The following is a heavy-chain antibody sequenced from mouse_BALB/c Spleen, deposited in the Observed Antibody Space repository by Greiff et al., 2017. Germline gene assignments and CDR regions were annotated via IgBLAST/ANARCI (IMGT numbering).Heavy chain of an antibody. D-gene: IGHD2-4*01. CDR3: ARSTMITWFAY. V-gene: IGHV1-7*01. CDR1: GYTFTSYW. J-gene: IGHJ3*01. Sequence: QVQLKESGAELAKPGASVKMSCKASGYTFTSYWMHWVKQRPGQGLEWIGYINPSTGYTEYNQKFKDKATLTADKSSSTAYMQLSSLTSEDSAVYYCARSTMITWFAYWGQGTLVTVSA. CDR2: INPSTGYT.